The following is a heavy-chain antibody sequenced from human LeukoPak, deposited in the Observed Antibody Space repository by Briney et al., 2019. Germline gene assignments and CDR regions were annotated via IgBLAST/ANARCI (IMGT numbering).Heavy chain of an antibody. D-gene: IGHD3-22*01. Sequence: PGGPLRFPCAVSGITVSNYGMSWVGQAPGKGLGGVAGISERGGGTNYADSVKGRFAISRDNFKNTLYLQMNSLRAEDTAVYFCAKRGVVIRVILVGFHKEAYYFDSWGQGALVTVSS. J-gene: IGHJ4*02. V-gene: IGHV3-23*01. CDR2: ISERGGGT. CDR3: AKRGVVIRVILVGFHKEAYYFDS. CDR1: GITVSNYG.